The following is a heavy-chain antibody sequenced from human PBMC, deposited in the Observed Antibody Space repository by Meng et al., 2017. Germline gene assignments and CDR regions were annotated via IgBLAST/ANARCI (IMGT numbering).Heavy chain of an antibody. CDR2: MNPNSGNT. J-gene: IGHJ4*02. CDR3: ARANTYSGYDYGY. CDR1: GYTFTSYD. Sequence: QVELVQSGAEVKKPGASVKVSCKASGYTFTSYDINWVRQATGQGLEWMGWMNPNSGNTDYAQKFQGRVPMTRNTSINTAYMELSSLRSDDTAVYFCARANTYSGYDYGYWGQGTLVTVSS. V-gene: IGHV1-8*01. D-gene: IGHD5-12*01.